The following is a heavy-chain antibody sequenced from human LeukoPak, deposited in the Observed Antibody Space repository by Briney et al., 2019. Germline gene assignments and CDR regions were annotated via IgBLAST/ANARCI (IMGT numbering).Heavy chain of an antibody. CDR3: ASELLWFGELLGAFDI. D-gene: IGHD3-10*01. CDR1: GYTFTGYY. V-gene: IGHV1-2*04. Sequence: ASVKVSCKASGYTFTGYYMHWVRQAPGQGLEWMGWINPNSGGTNYAQKFQGWVTMTRDTSISTAYMELSRLRSDDTAVYYCASELLWFGELLGAFDIWGQGTMVTVSS. J-gene: IGHJ3*02. CDR2: INPNSGGT.